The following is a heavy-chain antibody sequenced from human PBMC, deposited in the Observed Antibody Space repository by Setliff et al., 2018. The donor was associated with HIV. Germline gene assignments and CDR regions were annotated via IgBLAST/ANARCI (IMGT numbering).Heavy chain of an antibody. CDR1: GFTFSSYS. CDR2: ISSSSYT. D-gene: IGHD1-26*01. V-gene: IGHV3-21*01. J-gene: IGHJ4*02. CDR3: ARDRYSGSSTDY. Sequence: LRLSCAASGFTFSSYSMNWVRQAPGKGLEWVSYISSSSYTHYADSVKGRFTISRDNVKNSLYLQMSSLRAEDTAVYYCARDRYSGSSTDYWGQGTLVTVSS.